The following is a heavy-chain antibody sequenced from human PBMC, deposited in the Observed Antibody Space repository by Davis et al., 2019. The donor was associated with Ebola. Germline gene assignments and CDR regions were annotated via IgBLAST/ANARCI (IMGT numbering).Heavy chain of an antibody. CDR3: VKVGQMKWNFRYAMDV. V-gene: IGHV3-33*06. CDR1: GFTFSSYG. CDR2: IWYDGGTK. Sequence: GGSLRLSCAASGFTFSSYGMHWVRQAPGKGLEWVAVIWYDGGTKYYADSVKGRFIISRDNSKNMLYLQMNSLRADDTAVYYCVKVGQMKWNFRYAMDVWGQGTTVTVS. D-gene: IGHD1-7*01. J-gene: IGHJ6*02.